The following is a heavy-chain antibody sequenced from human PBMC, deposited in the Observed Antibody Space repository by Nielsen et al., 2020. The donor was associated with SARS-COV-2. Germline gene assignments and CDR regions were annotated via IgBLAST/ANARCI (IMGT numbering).Heavy chain of an antibody. D-gene: IGHD2-8*01. V-gene: IGHV3-48*04. J-gene: IGHJ4*02. CDR3: ARTYCSNGICYRFDY. CDR1: GFTFSSYS. CDR2: MSSSGNKI. Sequence: GESLKISCAASGFTFSSYSMNWVRQAPGKGLERVSKMSSSGNKIHYADSVEGRFTISRDNARNSLYLQMNSLRAEDTAVYYCARTYCSNGICYRFDYWGQGTLVTVSS.